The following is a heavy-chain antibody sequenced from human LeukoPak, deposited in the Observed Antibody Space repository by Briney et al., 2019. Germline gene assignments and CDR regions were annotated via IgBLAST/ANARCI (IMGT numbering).Heavy chain of an antibody. V-gene: IGHV4-61*08. CDR2: IYYSGST. Sequence: SGTLSLTCTVSGDSISSGGYYWSWIRQPPGKGLEWIGYIYYSGSTNYNPSLKSRVTISVDTSKNQFSLKLSSVTAADTAVYYCARWAYDSSGHEENYFDYWGQGTLVTVSS. J-gene: IGHJ4*02. CDR1: GDSISSGGYY. D-gene: IGHD3-22*01. CDR3: ARWAYDSSGHEENYFDY.